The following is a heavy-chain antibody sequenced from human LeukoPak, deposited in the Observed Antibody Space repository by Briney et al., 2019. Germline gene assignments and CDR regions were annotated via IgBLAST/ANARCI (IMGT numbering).Heavy chain of an antibody. CDR2: INSNSGGT. V-gene: IGHV1-2*02. J-gene: IGHJ4*02. D-gene: IGHD1-26*01. CDR3: AREVGATTGVHYFDY. Sequence: ASVQVSRKACGYTFIGYYMHWVRQAPGQGLEWMGWINSNSGGTNYSQKFQGGVVMTRDTSISTAYMELSRLRSDDTAVYYCAREVGATTGVHYFDYWGQGTLVTVSP. CDR1: GYTFIGYY.